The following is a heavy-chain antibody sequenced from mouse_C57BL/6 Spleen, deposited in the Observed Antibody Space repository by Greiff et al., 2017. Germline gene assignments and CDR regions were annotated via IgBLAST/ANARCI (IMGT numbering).Heavy chain of an antibody. CDR3: ARDTGWFDY. Sequence: EVQLVESGPGLVKPSQSLSLTCSVTGYSITSGYYWNWIRQFPGNKLEWMGYISYDGSNNYNPSLKNRISITRDTSKNQFFLKLKSVPTEDTATYYCARDTGWFDYWGQGTTLTVSS. CDR2: ISYDGSN. V-gene: IGHV3-6*01. J-gene: IGHJ2*01. D-gene: IGHD3-1*01. CDR1: GYSITSGYY.